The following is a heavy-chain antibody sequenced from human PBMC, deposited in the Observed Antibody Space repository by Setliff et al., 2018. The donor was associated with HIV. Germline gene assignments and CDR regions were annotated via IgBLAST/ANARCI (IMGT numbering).Heavy chain of an antibody. V-gene: IGHV3-21*01. CDR2: ISSSSSYI. CDR3: ARGLGAVDY. J-gene: IGHJ4*02. CDR1: GFTFSSYN. Sequence: PGGSLRLSCAASGFTFSSYNMSWVRQAPGKGLEWVSSISSSSSYIYYADSVKGRFTISRDNAKNSLYLQMNSLRAEDTAVYYCARGLGAVDYWGQGTLVTVSS. D-gene: IGHD1-26*01.